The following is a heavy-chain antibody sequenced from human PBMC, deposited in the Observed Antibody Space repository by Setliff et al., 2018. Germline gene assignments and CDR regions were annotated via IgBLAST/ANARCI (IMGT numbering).Heavy chain of an antibody. V-gene: IGHV3-7*03. CDR2: INQDGSEK. Sequence: GGSLRLSCAASGFTFSTYWMSWVRQAPGKGLEWVANINQDGSEKYYVDSVKGRFTISRDTAKHSLYLQMNSLRADDTAVYYCARVARLIDSSSWGYYFDYWGQGTLVTVSS. D-gene: IGHD6-13*01. J-gene: IGHJ4*02. CDR1: GFTFSTYW. CDR3: ARVARLIDSSSWGYYFDY.